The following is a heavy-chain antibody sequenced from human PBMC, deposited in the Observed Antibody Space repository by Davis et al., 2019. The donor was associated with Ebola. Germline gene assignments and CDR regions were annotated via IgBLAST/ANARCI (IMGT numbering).Heavy chain of an antibody. V-gene: IGHV4-39*01. J-gene: IGHJ4*02. CDR3: ARPVVGAARVDY. CDR1: GDSISSSAYY. CDR2: IYYSGRT. D-gene: IGHD1-26*01. Sequence: SETLSLTCTVSGDSISSSAYYWGWIRQPPGKGLEWIGSIYYSGRTYYNPSLKSRVTISVDTPKNQFSLKLSSVTAADTAVYYCARPVVGAARVDYWGQGTLVTVSS.